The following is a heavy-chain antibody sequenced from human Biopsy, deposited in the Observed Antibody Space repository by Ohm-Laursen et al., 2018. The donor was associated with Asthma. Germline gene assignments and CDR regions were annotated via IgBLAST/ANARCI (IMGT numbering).Heavy chain of an antibody. Sequence: SETLSLTCTVSGGSVSTGSYYWSWIRQPPGKGLEWLGSIYYTGSYNYNPSLKSRVTISVDTSKNQFSLRLNSVTAADTAVYYCARGPNYHGSGRAPIGMDVWGQGTTVTVSS. J-gene: IGHJ6*02. CDR1: GGSVSTGSYY. V-gene: IGHV4-61*01. D-gene: IGHD3-10*01. CDR3: ARGPNYHGSGRAPIGMDV. CDR2: IYYTGSY.